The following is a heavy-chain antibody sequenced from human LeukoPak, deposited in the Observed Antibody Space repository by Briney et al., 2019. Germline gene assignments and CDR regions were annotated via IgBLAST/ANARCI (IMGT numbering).Heavy chain of an antibody. CDR2: IYYSGST. V-gene: IGHV4-39*07. J-gene: IGHJ4*02. CDR3: ARRAPQDSSGWFGFGY. CDR1: GGSISSSSYY. D-gene: IGHD6-19*01. Sequence: SETLSLTCTVSGGSISSSSYYWGWIRQPPGKGLEWIGSIYYSGSTYYNPSLKSRVTISVDTSKNQFSLKLSSVAAADTAVYYCARRAPQDSSGWFGFGYWGQGTLVTVSS.